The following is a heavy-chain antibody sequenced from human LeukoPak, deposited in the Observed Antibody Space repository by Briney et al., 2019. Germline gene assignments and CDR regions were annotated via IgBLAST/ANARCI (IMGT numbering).Heavy chain of an antibody. Sequence: ASVKVSCKASGYTFTSYGISWVRQAPGQGLEWMGWIRAYNGDTDYAQKLQGRVTMTTDTSTSTAYMELRSLRFDDTAVYYCARGNSYGYIDYWGQGTLVTVSS. V-gene: IGHV1-18*01. J-gene: IGHJ4*02. CDR3: ARGNSYGYIDY. CDR2: IRAYNGDT. CDR1: GYTFTSYG. D-gene: IGHD5-18*01.